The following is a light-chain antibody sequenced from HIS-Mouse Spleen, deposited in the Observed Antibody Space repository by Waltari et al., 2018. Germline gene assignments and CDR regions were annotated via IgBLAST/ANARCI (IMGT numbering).Light chain of an antibody. V-gene: IGLV3-21*03. CDR2: EDR. Sequence: SYVLTQPPSVSVAPGKTARITCGGNNIGSKSVHWYQQKPGQAPVLVVYEDRDRPSGIPERFSGSNSGNTATLTISRVEAGDEADYCCQVWDSSSDHVVFGGGTKLTVL. CDR3: QVWDSSSDHVV. J-gene: IGLJ2*01. CDR1: NIGSKS.